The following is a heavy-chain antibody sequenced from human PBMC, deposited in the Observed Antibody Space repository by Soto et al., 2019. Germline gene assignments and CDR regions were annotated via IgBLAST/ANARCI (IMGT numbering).Heavy chain of an antibody. J-gene: IGHJ4*02. D-gene: IGHD6-13*01. CDR1: GFTVSSNY. V-gene: IGHV3-53*04. CDR2: IYSGGST. Sequence: EVQLVESGGGLVQPGGSLRLSCAASGFTVSSNYMSWVRQAPGKGLEWVSVIYSGGSTYYADSVKGRFTISRHNSKNTLYLQMNSLRTEDSTVYYCARYANSWYYFDYWGQGTLVTVSS. CDR3: ARYANSWYYFDY.